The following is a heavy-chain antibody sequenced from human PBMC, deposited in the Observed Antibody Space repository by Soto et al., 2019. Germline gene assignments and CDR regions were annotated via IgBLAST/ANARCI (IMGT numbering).Heavy chain of an antibody. J-gene: IGHJ6*02. D-gene: IGHD2-15*01. Sequence: QVQLVESGGGVVQPGRSLRLSCAASGFTFSSYGMHWVRQAPGKGLEWVAVISYDGSNKYYADSVKGRFTISRDNSKNTLYLQMNSLRAEDTAVYYCAKAAVEEAVYYGMDVWGQGTTVTVSS. CDR2: ISYDGSNK. CDR3: AKAAVEEAVYYGMDV. CDR1: GFTFSSYG. V-gene: IGHV3-30*18.